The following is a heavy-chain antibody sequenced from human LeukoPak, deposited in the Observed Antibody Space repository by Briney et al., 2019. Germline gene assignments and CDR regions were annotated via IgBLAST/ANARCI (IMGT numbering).Heavy chain of an antibody. CDR2: INHSGST. CDR1: GGSFSGYY. J-gene: IGHJ4*02. D-gene: IGHD3-22*01. V-gene: IGHV4-34*01. CDR3: ARSPRNTYYYDSSGYVVY. Sequence: PSETLSLTCAVYGGSFSGYYWSWIRQPPGKGLEWIGEINHSGSTNYNPSLKSRVTISVDTSKNQFSLKLSSVTAADTAVYYCARSPRNTYYYDSSGYVVYWGQGTLVTVSS.